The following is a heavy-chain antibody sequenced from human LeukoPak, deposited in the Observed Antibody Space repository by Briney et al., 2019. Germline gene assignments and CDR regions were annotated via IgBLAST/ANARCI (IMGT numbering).Heavy chain of an antibody. V-gene: IGHV4-4*07. CDR3: ARVYCSSTSCYNAGAFDI. CDR2: IYTSGST. J-gene: IGHJ3*02. Sequence: SETLSLTCTVSGGSISSYYWSWIRQPAGKGLEWIGRIYTSGSTNHNPSLKSRVTISVDKSKNQFSLKLSSVTAADTAVYYCARVYCSSTSCYNAGAFDIWGQGTMVTVSS. CDR1: GGSISSYY. D-gene: IGHD2-2*01.